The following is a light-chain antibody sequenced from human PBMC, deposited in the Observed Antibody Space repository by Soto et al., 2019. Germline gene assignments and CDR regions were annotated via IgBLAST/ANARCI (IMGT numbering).Light chain of an antibody. CDR1: QTINNW. CDR2: KTS. J-gene: IGKJ1*01. Sequence: DVQMTQSPSTLSASVGDRVTITCRASQTINNWLAWYQQRPGKAPTFLIYKTSTLETGVPSRFSGSGSGTEFTLTISSLQPEDFAIYYCQPYNTYPSTFGQGTRVES. V-gene: IGKV1-5*03. CDR3: QPYNTYPST.